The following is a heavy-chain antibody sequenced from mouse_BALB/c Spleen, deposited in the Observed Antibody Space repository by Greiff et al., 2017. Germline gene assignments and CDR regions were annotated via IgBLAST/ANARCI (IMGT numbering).Heavy chain of an antibody. J-gene: IGHJ3*01. D-gene: IGHD2-1*01. V-gene: IGHV5-6-3*01. CDR1: GFTFSSYG. Sequence: QLVESGGGLVQPGGSLKLSCAASGFTFSSYGMSWVRQTPDKRLELVATINSNGGSTYYPDSVKGRFTISRDNAKNTLYLQMSSLKSEDTAMYYCARDRGRGNYWFAYWGQGTLVTVSA. CDR3: ARDRGRGNYWFAY. CDR2: INSNGGST.